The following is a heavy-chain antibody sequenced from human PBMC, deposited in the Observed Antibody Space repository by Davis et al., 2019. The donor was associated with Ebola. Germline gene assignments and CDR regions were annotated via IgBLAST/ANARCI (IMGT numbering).Heavy chain of an antibody. CDR2: VYVAGNT. V-gene: IGHV3-66*02. Sequence: ASLNISCAASCSSVSGYYMSWLRPPPQKGLEWVSVVYVAGNTYYADTVKGRFTIPRDNAKNSLYLQMNSLRAEDTAVYYCASSSIAARPGYYYGMDVWGQGTTVTVSS. D-gene: IGHD6-6*01. CDR1: CSSVSGYY. CDR3: ASSSIAARPGYYYGMDV. J-gene: IGHJ6*02.